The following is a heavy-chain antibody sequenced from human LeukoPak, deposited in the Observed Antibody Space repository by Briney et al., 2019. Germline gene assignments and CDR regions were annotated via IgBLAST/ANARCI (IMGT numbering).Heavy chain of an antibody. CDR2: IYTSGST. J-gene: IGHJ5*02. Sequence: SETLSLTCTVSGGSISSYYWSWIRQPPGKGLKWIGYIYTSGSTNYNPSLKSRVTISVDTSKNQFSLKLSSVTAADTAVYYCARHYYYDSSGYYFQWFDPWGQGTLVTVSS. V-gene: IGHV4-4*09. CDR1: GGSISSYY. CDR3: ARHYYYDSSGYYFQWFDP. D-gene: IGHD3-22*01.